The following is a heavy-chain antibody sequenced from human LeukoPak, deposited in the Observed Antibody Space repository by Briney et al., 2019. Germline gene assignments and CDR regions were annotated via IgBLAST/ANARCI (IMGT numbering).Heavy chain of an antibody. CDR1: GFTFDDYA. CDR2: ISWNSGSI. V-gene: IGHV3-9*01. CDR3: ARDAYDSSGYRDYYGMDV. J-gene: IGHJ6*02. D-gene: IGHD3-22*01. Sequence: GGSLRLSCAASGFTFDDYAMHWVRQAPGKGLEWVSGISWNSGSIGYADSVKGRFTISRDNSKNTLYLQMNSLRAEDTAVYYCARDAYDSSGYRDYYGMDVWGQGTTVTVSS.